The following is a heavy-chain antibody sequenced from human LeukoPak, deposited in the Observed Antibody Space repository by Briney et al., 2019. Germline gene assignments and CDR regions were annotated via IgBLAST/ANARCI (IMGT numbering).Heavy chain of an antibody. J-gene: IGHJ6*03. CDR2: INHSGST. D-gene: IGHD3-10*01. V-gene: IGHV4-34*01. Sequence: SETLSLTCAVYGGSFSGYYWSWIRQPPGKGLEWIGEINHSGSTNYNPSLKSRVTISVDTSKNQFSLKLSSVTAADTAVYYCARDETSTMGYYYYMDVWGKGTTVTVSS. CDR3: ARDETSTMGYYYYMDV. CDR1: GGSFSGYY.